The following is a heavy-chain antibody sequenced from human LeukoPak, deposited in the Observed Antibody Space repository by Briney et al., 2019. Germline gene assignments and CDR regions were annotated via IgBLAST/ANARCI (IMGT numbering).Heavy chain of an antibody. CDR3: ARCVGKIQLWSDAFDI. CDR2: IYHSGST. V-gene: IGHV4-34*01. D-gene: IGHD5-18*01. J-gene: IGHJ3*02. CDR1: GGSFSDYY. Sequence: SETLSLTCAVYGGSFSDYYWSWIRQPPGKGLEWIGEIYHSGSTNYNPSLKSRVTISVDKSKNQFSLKLSSVTAADTAVYYCARCVGKIQLWSDAFDIWGQGTMVTVSS.